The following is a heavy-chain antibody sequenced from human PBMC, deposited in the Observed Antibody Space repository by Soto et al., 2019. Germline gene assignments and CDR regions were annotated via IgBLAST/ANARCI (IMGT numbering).Heavy chain of an antibody. Sequence: QVQLQQWGAGLLKPSETLSLTCAVYGGSFSGYYWSWIRQPPGKGLEWIGEINHSGSTNYNPSLTSPATIPLDPANNPFALKLSSVSAADTSVDNGARRRYCSRTSGDPSDAFDIWGQGTMVTVSS. V-gene: IGHV4-34*01. CDR2: INHSGST. CDR1: GGSFSGYY. J-gene: IGHJ3*02. D-gene: IGHD2-2*01. CDR3: ARRRYCSRTSGDPSDAFDI.